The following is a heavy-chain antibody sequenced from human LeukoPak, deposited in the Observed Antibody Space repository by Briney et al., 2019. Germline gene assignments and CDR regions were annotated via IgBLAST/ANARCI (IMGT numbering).Heavy chain of an antibody. V-gene: IGHV1-18*01. J-gene: IGHJ3*02. D-gene: IGHD3-22*01. CDR3: ARDHAYYYDSSGYSGDAFDI. Sequence: ASVKVSCKAAGYIFTSYGISWVRQAPGQGLEWMGWISAYNGNTNYAQKLQGRVTMTIDTSTSTAYMELRSLRSDDTAVYYCARDHAYYYDSSGYSGDAFDIWGQGTMVTVSS. CDR2: ISAYNGNT. CDR1: GYIFTSYG.